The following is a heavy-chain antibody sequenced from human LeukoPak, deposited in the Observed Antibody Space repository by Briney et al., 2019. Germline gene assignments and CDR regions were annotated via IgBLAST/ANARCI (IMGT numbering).Heavy chain of an antibody. CDR2: IDPSDSYT. Sequence: GESLRISCKGSGYSFTSYWISWVRQMPGKGLEWMGRIDPSDSYTNYSPSFQGHVTFSADKSISTAYLQWSSLKASDTAMYYCARTHCSSTSCYEGDNWFDPWGQGTLVTVSS. J-gene: IGHJ5*02. CDR3: ARTHCSSTSCYEGDNWFDP. D-gene: IGHD2-2*01. V-gene: IGHV5-10-1*01. CDR1: GYSFTSYW.